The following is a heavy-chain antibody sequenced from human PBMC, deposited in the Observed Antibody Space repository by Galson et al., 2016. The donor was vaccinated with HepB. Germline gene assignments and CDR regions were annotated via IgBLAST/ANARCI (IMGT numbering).Heavy chain of an antibody. CDR1: GFDLGNYA. CDR3: AEINSGSYGFDI. Sequence: SLRLSCAASGFDLGNYAMAWVRQAPGRGLEWVSSISANAIEKHYIDSVEGRFTISRDNSKNTLYLQMNSLRAEDKAVHYCAEINSGSYGFDIWGHGTMVTVSS. V-gene: IGHV3-23*01. CDR2: ISANAIEK. D-gene: IGHD1-26*01. J-gene: IGHJ3*02.